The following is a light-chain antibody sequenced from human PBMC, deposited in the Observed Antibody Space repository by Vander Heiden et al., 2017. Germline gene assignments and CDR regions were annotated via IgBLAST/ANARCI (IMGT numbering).Light chain of an antibody. Sequence: DIQMTQSPPTLSASVGDRVTITCRASQSVSSWLAWYQQKPGKAPRLLIYKASTLESGVPSGFSGSGSGTEFTLTISTLQPDDFATYYCQQYNSYPPTFGGGTKVEIK. CDR2: KAS. J-gene: IGKJ4*01. CDR3: QQYNSYPPT. V-gene: IGKV1-5*03. CDR1: QSVSSW.